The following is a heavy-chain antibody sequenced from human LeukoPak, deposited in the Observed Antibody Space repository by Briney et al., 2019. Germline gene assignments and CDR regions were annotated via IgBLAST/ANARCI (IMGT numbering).Heavy chain of an antibody. D-gene: IGHD3-9*01. V-gene: IGHV4-59*01. CDR2: IYNTENT. Sequence: SETLSLTCTVSGVSISNYYWSWIRQPPGKGLEWVGYIYNTENTNYNPSLKSRVTISVGPSKNLFSLNLSSVTAADTAVYFCARGGNDILGAYFPGIYGMDVWGQGTTVTVSS. CDR1: GVSISNYY. J-gene: IGHJ6*02. CDR3: ARGGNDILGAYFPGIYGMDV.